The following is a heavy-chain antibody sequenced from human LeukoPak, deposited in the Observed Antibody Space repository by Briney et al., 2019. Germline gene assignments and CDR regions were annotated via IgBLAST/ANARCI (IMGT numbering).Heavy chain of an antibody. J-gene: IGHJ6*04. CDR3: AELGITMIGGV. V-gene: IGHV3-48*03. Sequence: GGSLRLSCAASGFTFGSYEMHWVRQAPGKGLEWVSYISSSGSTIYYADSVKGRFTISRDNAKNSLYLQMNSLRAEDTAVYYCAELGITMIGGVWGKGTTVTISS. D-gene: IGHD3-10*02. CDR2: ISSSGSTI. CDR1: GFTFGSYE.